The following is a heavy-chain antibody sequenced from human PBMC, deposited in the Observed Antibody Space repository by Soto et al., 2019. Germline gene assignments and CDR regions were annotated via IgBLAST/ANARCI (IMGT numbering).Heavy chain of an antibody. CDR2: IYSSGST. V-gene: IGHV4-4*07. D-gene: IGHD1-26*01. CDR3: ATIVGVNDY. Sequence: SETLSLTCTVSCGSIYTYSWTWIRQPAGKGLEWIGHIYSSGSTNYNPSLKSRVSMSVDTSKNQFSLKLSSVTAADTAVYYCATIVGVNDYWGQGTLVTVSS. J-gene: IGHJ4*02. CDR1: CGSIYTYS.